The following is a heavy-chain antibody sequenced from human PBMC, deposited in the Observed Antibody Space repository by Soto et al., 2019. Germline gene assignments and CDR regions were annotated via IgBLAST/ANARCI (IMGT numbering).Heavy chain of an antibody. D-gene: IGHD3-16*02. CDR3: ARGKLSDYVWGSYRYHFDY. CDR1: GWSFSGYY. CDR2: INHSGST. Sequence: SETLSLICSVYGWSFSGYYWSWIRQPPGKGLEWIGEINHSGSTNYNPSLKSRVTISVDTSKNQFSLKLSSMTAADTAVYYCARGKLSDYVWGSYRYHFDYWGQGTVVTVSS. V-gene: IGHV4-34*01. J-gene: IGHJ4*02.